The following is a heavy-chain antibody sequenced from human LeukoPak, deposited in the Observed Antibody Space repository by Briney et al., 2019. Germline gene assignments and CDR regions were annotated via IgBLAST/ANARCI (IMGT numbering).Heavy chain of an antibody. V-gene: IGHV3-53*04. CDR1: GFTVRRNY. CDR2: IYSGGST. J-gene: IGHJ6*02. D-gene: IGHD6-19*01. CDR3: ARAGKQWLPRPYYYYSYGMDV. Sequence: QSGGSLRLSCAASGFTVRRNYMSWVRQAPGKGLEWVSVIYSGGSTYYADSVKGRFTISRHNSKNTLYLQINSLRAEDTAVYYCARAGKQWLPRPYYYYSYGMDVWGQGTTVTVSS.